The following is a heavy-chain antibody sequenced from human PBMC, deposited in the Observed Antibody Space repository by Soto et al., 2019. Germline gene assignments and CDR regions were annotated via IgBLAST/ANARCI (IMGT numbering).Heavy chain of an antibody. CDR3: TTGIYYDILAGYHNVAY. D-gene: IGHD3-9*01. CDR2: IKSKTDGGTA. Sequence: GGSLRLSCVASGFNLSHPWMTWVRQAAGKGLEWVGRIKSKTDGGTADYAAPVKGRATISRDDSKNTVYLQMNSLKTEDTAVYYCTTGIYYDILAGYHNVAYWGQGALVTVSS. V-gene: IGHV3-15*01. CDR1: GFNLSHPW. J-gene: IGHJ4*02.